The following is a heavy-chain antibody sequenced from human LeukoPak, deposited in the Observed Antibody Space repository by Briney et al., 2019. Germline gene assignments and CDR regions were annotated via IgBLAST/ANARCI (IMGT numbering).Heavy chain of an antibody. V-gene: IGHV5-51*01. Sequence: GESLKISCQGSGYSFTSYWVGWVRQMPGKGLEWIGIIYPGDSDTRYSPSFQGQVTISADKSISTAYLQWSSLKASDTAMYYCARRYCSGGSCYNRFDPWGQGTLVTVSS. CDR3: ARRYCSGGSCYNRFDP. CDR1: GYSFTSYW. D-gene: IGHD2-15*01. J-gene: IGHJ5*02. CDR2: IYPGDSDT.